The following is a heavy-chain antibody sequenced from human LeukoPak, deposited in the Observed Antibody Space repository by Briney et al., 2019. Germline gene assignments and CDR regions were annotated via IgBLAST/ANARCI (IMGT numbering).Heavy chain of an antibody. J-gene: IGHJ4*02. V-gene: IGHV3-7*01. CDR3: ARNSLMASTAS. CDR1: GFIFSDFW. Sequence: GGSLRLSCVTSGFIFSDFWMSWVRPAPGKGLEWVANINQDGSVKDYVDSVRGRFTVSRDNAKNSLYLQMTSLRAEDTAVYYCARNSLMASTASRGQGTLVAVSS. D-gene: IGHD2-8*01. CDR2: INQDGSVK.